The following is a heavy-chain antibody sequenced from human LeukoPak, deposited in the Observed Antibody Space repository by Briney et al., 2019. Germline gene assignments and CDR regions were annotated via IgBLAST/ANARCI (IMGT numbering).Heavy chain of an antibody. CDR1: GGTFSSYA. V-gene: IGHV1-69*01. CDR3: ATMGQRYSSWYTLHRDYGMDV. Sequence: GSSVKVSCKASGGTFSSYAISWVRQAPGQGLEWMGGIIPIFGTANYAQKFQGRVTITADESTSTAYMELSSLRSEDTAVYYCATMGQRYSSWYTLHRDYGMDVWGQGTTVTVSS. J-gene: IGHJ6*02. D-gene: IGHD6-13*01. CDR2: IIPIFGTA.